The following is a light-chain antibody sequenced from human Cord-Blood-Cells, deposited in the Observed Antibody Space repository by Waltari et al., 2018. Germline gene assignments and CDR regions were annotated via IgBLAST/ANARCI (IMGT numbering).Light chain of an antibody. CDR3: SSYAGSNNLV. CDR2: EVS. J-gene: IGLJ3*02. V-gene: IGLV2-8*01. Sequence: QSALTQPPSASGSPGQSVTIPCTGTSSDAGGYNYVPWYQQHPGKAPKLMIYEVSKRPSGVPDRFSGSKSGNTASLTVSGLQAEDEADYYCSSYAGSNNLVFGGGTKLTVL. CDR1: SSDAGGYNY.